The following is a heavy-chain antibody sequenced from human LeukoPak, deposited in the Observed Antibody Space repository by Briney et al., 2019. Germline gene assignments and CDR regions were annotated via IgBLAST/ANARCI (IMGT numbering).Heavy chain of an antibody. D-gene: IGHD1-14*01. Sequence: GGSLRLSCAASGFTFSSYSMNWVRQAQGKGLEWVSAISSSSSYIYYADSVKGRFTISRDNAKNSLYLQMNSPRAEDTAVYYCAGGRYNWNHGLLNAFDIWGQGTMVTVSS. CDR3: AGGRYNWNHGLLNAFDI. V-gene: IGHV3-21*01. J-gene: IGHJ3*02. CDR1: GFTFSSYS. CDR2: ISSSSSYI.